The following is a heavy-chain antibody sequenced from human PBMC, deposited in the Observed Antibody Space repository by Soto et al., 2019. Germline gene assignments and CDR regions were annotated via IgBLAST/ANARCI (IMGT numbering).Heavy chain of an antibody. D-gene: IGHD2-2*01. V-gene: IGHV1-18*01. J-gene: IGHJ4*02. Sequence: ASVKVSCKASGYTFTSYGISWVRQAPGQGLEWMGWISAYNGNTNYAQKLQGRVTMTTDTSTSTAYMELRSLRSDDTAVYYCARYLSKGGVPAAVDYWGQGTLVTVSS. CDR1: GYTFTSYG. CDR3: ARYLSKGGVPAAVDY. CDR2: ISAYNGNT.